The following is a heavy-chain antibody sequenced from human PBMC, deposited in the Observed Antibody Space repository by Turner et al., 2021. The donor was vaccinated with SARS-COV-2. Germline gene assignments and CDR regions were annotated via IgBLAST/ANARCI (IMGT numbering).Heavy chain of an antibody. CDR1: GFTFSSYA. J-gene: IGHJ4*02. CDR2: ISGSGGST. D-gene: IGHD3-22*01. CDR3: ARDWRYYYDSSGYFDY. V-gene: IGHV3-23*01. Sequence: DVQLLESGGGLVQPGGSLRLSCAASGFTFSSYAMSWVRQAPGKGLEWVSAISGSGGSTYYADSVKGRFTISRDNSKNTLYLQMNSLRAEDTAVYYCARDWRYYYDSSGYFDYWGQGTLVTVSS.